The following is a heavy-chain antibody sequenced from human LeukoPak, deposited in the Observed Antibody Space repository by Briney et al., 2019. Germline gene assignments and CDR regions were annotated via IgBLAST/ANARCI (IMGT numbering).Heavy chain of an antibody. Sequence: ASVKVSCKASGYIFIDYYMHWVRQAPGQGLEWMGRINPNSGGTNYAQKFQGRVTMTRDTSIITAYMELSRLRSDGTAVYYCATGGRPRIDYWGQGTLVTVSS. CDR3: ATGGRPRIDY. CDR2: INPNSGGT. D-gene: IGHD2-15*01. V-gene: IGHV1-2*06. J-gene: IGHJ4*02. CDR1: GYIFIDYY.